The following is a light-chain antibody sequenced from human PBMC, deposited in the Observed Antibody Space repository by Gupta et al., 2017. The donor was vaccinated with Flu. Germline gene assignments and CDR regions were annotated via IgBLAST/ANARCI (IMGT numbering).Light chain of an antibody. CDR3: SSYAGSNNFEV. Sequence: QFPLTRLPPPPGPPGQSSPISGLGPSSDVGGYNYVSWYQQHPGKAPKLMIYEVSKRPSGVPDRFSGSKSGNTASLTVSGLQAEDEADYYCSSYAGSNNFEVFGGGTKLTVL. CDR1: SSDVGGYNY. V-gene: IGLV2-8*01. J-gene: IGLJ2*01. CDR2: EVS.